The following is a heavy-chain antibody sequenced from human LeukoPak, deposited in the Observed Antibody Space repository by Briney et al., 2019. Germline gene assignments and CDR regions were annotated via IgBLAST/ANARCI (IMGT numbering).Heavy chain of an antibody. Sequence: SETLSLTCAVYGGSFSGYYWSWIRQPPGKGLEWIGEINHSGSTNYNPSLKSRVTISVDTSKNQFSLKLSSVTAADTAVYYCARGPRWFDPWGQGTLVNVSS. J-gene: IGHJ5*02. CDR3: ARGPRWFDP. CDR2: INHSGST. V-gene: IGHV4-34*01. D-gene: IGHD6-6*01. CDR1: GGSFSGYY.